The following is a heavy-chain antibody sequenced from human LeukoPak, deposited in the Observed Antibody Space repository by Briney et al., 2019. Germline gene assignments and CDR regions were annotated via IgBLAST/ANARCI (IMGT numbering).Heavy chain of an antibody. CDR2: IYYSGST. CDR1: GGSISSGGYY. J-gene: IGHJ4*02. CDR3: ARGHYGSGSYYSDY. D-gene: IGHD3-10*01. Sequence: SETLSLTCTVSGGSISSGGYYWSWIRQHPGKGLEWIGYIYYSGSTYYNPSLKSRVTISVDTSKNQFSLKLSSVTAADTAVYYCARGHYGSGSYYSDYWGQGTLVTVSS. V-gene: IGHV4-31*03.